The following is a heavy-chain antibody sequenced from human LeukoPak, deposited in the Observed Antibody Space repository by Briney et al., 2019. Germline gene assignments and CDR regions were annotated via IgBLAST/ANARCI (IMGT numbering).Heavy chain of an antibody. D-gene: IGHD2-15*01. CDR3: ARDQGIVAAWYYGMDV. J-gene: IGHJ6*02. V-gene: IGHV1-69*13. CDR1: GGTFSSYA. CDR2: IIPIFGTA. Sequence: GASVKVSCKASGGTFSSYAISWVRQAPGQGLGWMGGIIPIFGTANYAQKFQGRVTITADESTSTAYMELSSLRSEDTAVYYCARDQGIVAAWYYGMDVWGQGTTVTVSS.